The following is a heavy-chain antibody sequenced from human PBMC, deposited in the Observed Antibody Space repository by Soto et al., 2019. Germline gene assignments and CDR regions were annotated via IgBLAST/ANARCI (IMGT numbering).Heavy chain of an antibody. Sequence: PAETLSLTCTVSGGSIVSYYCIWIRQPPGKGLEWIGYIYYSGSTNYDPSLKSRVTISVDTSKNQFSLKLSSVTAADTAVYYCARDTSFMGMDVWGQGTTVTSP. CDR2: IYYSGST. CDR3: ARDTSFMGMDV. J-gene: IGHJ6*02. CDR1: GGSIVSYY. V-gene: IGHV4-59*01. D-gene: IGHD1-26*01.